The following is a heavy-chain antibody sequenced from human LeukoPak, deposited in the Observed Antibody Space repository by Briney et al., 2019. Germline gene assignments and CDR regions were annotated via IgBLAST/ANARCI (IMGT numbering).Heavy chain of an antibody. CDR3: AREAEDIVVVPAAIKWGNWFDP. CDR2: ISSSSSTI. CDR1: GFTFSSYS. Sequence: GGSLRLSCAASGFTFSSYSMNWVRQAPGKGLEWVSYISSSSSTIYYADSVKGRFTISRDNAKNSLCLQMNSLRAEDTAVYYCAREAEDIVVVPAAIKWGNWFDPWGQGTLVTVSS. J-gene: IGHJ5*02. V-gene: IGHV3-48*04. D-gene: IGHD2-2*02.